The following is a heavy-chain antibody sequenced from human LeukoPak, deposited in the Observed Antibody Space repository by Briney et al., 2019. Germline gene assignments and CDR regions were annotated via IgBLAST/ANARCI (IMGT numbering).Heavy chain of an antibody. V-gene: IGHV1-18*01. D-gene: IGHD3-10*01. J-gene: IGHJ4*02. Sequence: GASVKVSCKASGYTFTNYGNSWVRQAPGQGLEWMGWISVYNGNTKYASKFQGRVTMTTDTSTTTAYMELRSLKSDDTAVYYCSGDGHRRYYYDSGSYPSGDYWAQGTLVTVPS. CDR3: SGDGHRRYYYDSGSYPSGDY. CDR2: ISVYNGNT. CDR1: GYTFTNYG.